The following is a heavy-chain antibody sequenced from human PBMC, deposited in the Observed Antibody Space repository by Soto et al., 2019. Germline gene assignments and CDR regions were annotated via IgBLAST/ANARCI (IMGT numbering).Heavy chain of an antibody. CDR1: GFTFSSYA. CDR2: ISGRGDST. V-gene: IGHV3-23*01. J-gene: IGHJ4*02. D-gene: IGHD6-19*01. CDR3: AKRTSGWYFDY. Sequence: EVQLLESGGGLVQPGGSLRLSCASSGFTFSSYAMSWVRQAPGKGLEWVSVISGRGDSTYYADSVKGRFTISRDNSKNTLYLQMNSLRAEDTAVYYCAKRTSGWYFDYWGQGTLVTVSS.